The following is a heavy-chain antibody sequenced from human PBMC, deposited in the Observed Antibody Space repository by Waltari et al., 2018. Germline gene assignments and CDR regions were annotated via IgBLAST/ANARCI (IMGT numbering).Heavy chain of an antibody. D-gene: IGHD3-22*01. CDR3: AKDAPDYYDSSGYYLYGMDV. Sequence: EVQLLESGGGLVQPGGSLRLSCADSGFTFSSYAMSWVRQAPGKGREWVSVISGSGDSTYYADSVKGRFTISRDNSKKTLYLQMNSLRAEDTAVYYCAKDAPDYYDSSGYYLYGMDVWGQGTTVTVSS. J-gene: IGHJ6*02. V-gene: IGHV3-23*01. CDR2: ISGSGDST. CDR1: GFTFSSYA.